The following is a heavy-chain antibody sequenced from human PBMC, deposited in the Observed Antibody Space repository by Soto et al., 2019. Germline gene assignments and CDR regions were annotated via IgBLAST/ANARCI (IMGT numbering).Heavy chain of an antibody. Sequence: QITLKESGPTLVKPTQTLTLTCTFSGFSFTTSGVGVGWVRQPPGKALEWLALLYWDDDKRYSSCLKSRLTISKDTSKNQVVLTTTNMDPVDTATYYCAHRPGEGNGRASYYGMDVWGQGTTVTVSS. V-gene: IGHV2-5*02. CDR1: GFSFTTSGVG. CDR2: LYWDDDK. J-gene: IGHJ6*02. CDR3: AHRPGEGNGRASYYGMDV. D-gene: IGHD1-26*01.